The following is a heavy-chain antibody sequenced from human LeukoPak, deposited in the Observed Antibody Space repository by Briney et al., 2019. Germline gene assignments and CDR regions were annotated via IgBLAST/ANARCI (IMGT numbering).Heavy chain of an antibody. CDR2: FDPEDGET. D-gene: IGHD2-15*01. CDR1: GYTLTELS. J-gene: IGHJ5*02. Sequence: ASVKVSCKVSGYTLTELSMHWVRQAPGKGLEWMGGFDPEDGETIYAQKFQGRVTMTEDTSTDTAYMELSSLRSEDTAVYYCARDPQNLVVVAASRRNWFDPWGQGTLVTVSS. CDR3: ARDPQNLVVVAASRRNWFDP. V-gene: IGHV1-24*01.